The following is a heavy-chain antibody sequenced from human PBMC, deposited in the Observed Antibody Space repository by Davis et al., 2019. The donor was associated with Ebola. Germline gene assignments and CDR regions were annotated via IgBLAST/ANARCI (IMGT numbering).Heavy chain of an antibody. V-gene: IGHV2-5*01. CDR3: AHSFRTIFGVNYGMDV. CDR2: IYWNDDK. D-gene: IGHD3-3*01. CDR1: GFSLSTSGVG. Sequence: SGPTLVKPTQTLTLTCTFSGFSLSTSGVGVGWIRQPPGKALEWLALIYWNDDKRYSPSLKSRLTITKDTSKNQVVLTMTNMDPVDTATYYCAHSFRTIFGVNYGMDVWGQGTTVTVSS. J-gene: IGHJ6*02.